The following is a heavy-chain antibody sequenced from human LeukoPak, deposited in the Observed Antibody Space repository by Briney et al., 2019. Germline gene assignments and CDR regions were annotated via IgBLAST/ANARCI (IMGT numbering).Heavy chain of an antibody. CDR3: ARDRALYDSRRGYYYTEDDY. CDR2: INQDGSAK. D-gene: IGHD3-22*01. CDR1: GFTFSTYW. V-gene: IGHV3-7*01. Sequence: GGSLRLSCAASGFTFSTYWMSWVRQAPGKGLEWVANINQDGSAKYSVDSVKGRFTISRDNAKSSLYLQMNSLRADDTAVYYCARDRALYDSRRGYYYTEDDYWGQGTLVTVSS. J-gene: IGHJ4*02.